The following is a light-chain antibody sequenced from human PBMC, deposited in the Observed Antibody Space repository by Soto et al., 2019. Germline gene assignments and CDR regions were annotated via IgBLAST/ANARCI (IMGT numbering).Light chain of an antibody. CDR2: AAS. CDR1: QGISSY. V-gene: IGKV1-8*01. J-gene: IGKJ1*01. Sequence: AIRMTQSPSSPSASTGDRVTITCRASQGISSYLAWYQQKPGKAPKLLIYAASTLQSGVPSRFRGSGSGTDFTLTISCLQSEDFATYDCQQYYSYSWTFGQGTKVDIK. CDR3: QQYYSYSWT.